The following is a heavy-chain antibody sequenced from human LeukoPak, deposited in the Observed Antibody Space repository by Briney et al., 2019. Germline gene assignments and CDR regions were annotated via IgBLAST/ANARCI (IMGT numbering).Heavy chain of an antibody. V-gene: IGHV3-66*01. D-gene: IGHD3-10*01. J-gene: IGHJ4*02. CDR2: IYSGGST. CDR3: ARGVYYGSPFDY. Sequence: GGSLRLSCAASGFTFNTYWMNWVRQAPGKGLEWVAVIYSGGSTYFADSVKGRFTISRDNSKNTVFLQMNSLRAEDTAVYYCARGVYYGSPFDYWGQGTLVTVSS. CDR1: GFTFNTYW.